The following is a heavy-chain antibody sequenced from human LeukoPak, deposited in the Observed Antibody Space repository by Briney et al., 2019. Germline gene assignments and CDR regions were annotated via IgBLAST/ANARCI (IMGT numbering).Heavy chain of an antibody. CDR3: AKEGTITYSSGWYFDY. V-gene: IGHV3-23*01. CDR2: ISGSGGST. J-gene: IGHJ4*02. CDR1: GFTFSSYA. Sequence: GGSLRLSCAASGFTFSSYAMSWVRHAPGKGLEWVSAISGSGGSTYYADSVKGRFTISRDNSKNTLYLQMNSLRAEDTAVYYCAKEGTITYSSGWYFDYWGQGTLVTVSS. D-gene: IGHD6-19*01.